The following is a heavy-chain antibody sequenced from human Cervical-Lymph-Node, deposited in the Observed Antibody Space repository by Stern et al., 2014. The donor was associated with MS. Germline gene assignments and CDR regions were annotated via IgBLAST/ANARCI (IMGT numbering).Heavy chain of an antibody. CDR1: GFTFSDYN. CDR2: ITTSVGYT. D-gene: IGHD5-24*01. Sequence: VQLVESGGGLVKPGGSLTLSCAASGFTFSDYNMHWIRQAPGKGLQWVAYITTSVGYTHYAVSVKGRFTISRDNARNSLDLHMNTLRAEDTAVYYCARDPQRRDGYNFDYWGQGALVTVSS. V-gene: IGHV3-11*05. CDR3: ARDPQRRDGYNFDY. J-gene: IGHJ4*02.